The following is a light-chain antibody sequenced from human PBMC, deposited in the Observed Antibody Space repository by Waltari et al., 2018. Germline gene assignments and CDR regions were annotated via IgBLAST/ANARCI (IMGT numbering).Light chain of an antibody. V-gene: IGLV1-44*01. J-gene: IGLJ2*01. CDR3: ATWDDSLVGRV. Sequence: QSVLTQPPSTPGTPGQTVTTSCSASTSNIGTNTLTRYHQCPGTAPKVLVFPNHRLPSGGPDRCSAAKSGTSASLVISGLQSEDEGDYFCATWDDSLVGRVFGGGTKLTVL. CDR2: PNH. CDR1: TSNIGTNT.